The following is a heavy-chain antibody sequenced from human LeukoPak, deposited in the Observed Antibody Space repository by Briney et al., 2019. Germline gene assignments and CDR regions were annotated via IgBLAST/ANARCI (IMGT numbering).Heavy chain of an antibody. CDR2: IIPIFGTA. Sequence: SVKVSCKASGGTFSSYAISWVRQAPGQGLEWMGGIIPIFGTANYAQKFQGRVTITADESTSTAYMELSSLRSEDTAVYYCARGGRHYYDSSGYYEDAFDIWGQGTMVTVSS. J-gene: IGHJ3*02. V-gene: IGHV1-69*13. D-gene: IGHD3-22*01. CDR1: GGTFSSYA. CDR3: ARGGRHYYDSSGYYEDAFDI.